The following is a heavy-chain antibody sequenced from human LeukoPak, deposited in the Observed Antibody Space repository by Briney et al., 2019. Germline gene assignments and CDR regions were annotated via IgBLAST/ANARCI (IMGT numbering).Heavy chain of an antibody. Sequence: GGTLRLSCAASGFTFSIYGMSWVRQAPGKGLEWVSSISGSGGSTYYADSVRGRVTISRDNSKNTLYLQMNSLRAEDTAVYYCAKDYEPLVGVHRWGDWFDPWGQGTLVTVSS. CDR2: ISGSGGST. V-gene: IGHV3-23*01. J-gene: IGHJ5*02. CDR3: AKDYEPLVGVHRWGDWFDP. D-gene: IGHD1-26*01. CDR1: GFTFSIYG.